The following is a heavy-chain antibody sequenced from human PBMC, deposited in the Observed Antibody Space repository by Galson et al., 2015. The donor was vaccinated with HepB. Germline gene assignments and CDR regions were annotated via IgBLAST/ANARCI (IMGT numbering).Heavy chain of an antibody. CDR2: IDWDDDK. V-gene: IGHV2-70*01. Sequence: PALVKPTQTLTLTCTFSGFSLSTSGMCVSWIRQPPGKALEWLALIDWDDDKYYSTSLKTRLTISKDTSKNQVVLTMTNMDPVDTATYYCARIDSGGSCNGGMDVWGQGTTVTVSS. D-gene: IGHD2-15*01. J-gene: IGHJ6*02. CDR1: GFSLSTSGMC. CDR3: ARIDSGGSCNGGMDV.